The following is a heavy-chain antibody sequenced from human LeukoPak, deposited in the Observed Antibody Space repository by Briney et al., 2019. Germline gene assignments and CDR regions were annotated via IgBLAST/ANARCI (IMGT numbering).Heavy chain of an antibody. CDR1: GGSISSYY. Sequence: SETLSLTCTVSGGSISSYYWSWIRQPPGKGLEWIGYIYYSGSTNYNPSLKSRVTISVDRSKNQFSLKLSSVTAADTAVYYCARERRNDFWSGAFDIWGQGTMVTVSS. CDR2: IYYSGST. V-gene: IGHV4-59*01. J-gene: IGHJ3*02. D-gene: IGHD3-3*01. CDR3: ARERRNDFWSGAFDI.